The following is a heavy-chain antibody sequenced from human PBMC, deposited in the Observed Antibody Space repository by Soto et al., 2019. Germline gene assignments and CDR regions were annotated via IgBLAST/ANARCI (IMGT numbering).Heavy chain of an antibody. CDR3: AHAYGGTSWPNDAFDV. D-gene: IGHD2-21*01. J-gene: IGHJ3*01. CDR2: IFWDDDP. Sequence: QITLKESDPTVMKTTQTLTLTCIFYGFSFSADGVAVGWIRQPPGKALAWLALIFWDDDPRYSPSLKSRLTITKDTSKTQVVLTMTNMDPVDTGTYYCAHAYGGTSWPNDAFDVWGQGTVVTVSS. CDR1: GFSFSADGVA. V-gene: IGHV2-5*02.